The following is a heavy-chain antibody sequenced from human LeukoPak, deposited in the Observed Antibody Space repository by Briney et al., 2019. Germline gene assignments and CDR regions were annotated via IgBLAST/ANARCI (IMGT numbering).Heavy chain of an antibody. D-gene: IGHD3-10*01. CDR3: AKGRPYPAVGSSHFDY. CDR1: GFTFSSYG. V-gene: IGHV3-30*18. J-gene: IGHJ4*02. CDR2: ISYDGSNK. Sequence: GGSLRLSCAASGFTFSSYGMHWVRRAPGKGLEWVAVISYDGSNKYYADSVKGRFTISRDNSKNTLYLQMNSLRAEDTAVYYCAKGRPYPAVGSSHFDYWGQGTLVTVSS.